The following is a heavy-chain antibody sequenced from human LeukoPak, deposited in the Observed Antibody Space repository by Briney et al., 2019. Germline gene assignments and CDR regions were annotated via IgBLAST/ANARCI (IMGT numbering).Heavy chain of an antibody. D-gene: IGHD3-16*01. Sequence: SQTLSLTCTVSGGSISSSTYYWGWIRRPPGKGLEWIGSICYSGSTYYNPSLKSRVTVSVDTSKNQFSLSLSSVTAADTAVYYCVRGSTLRHYQYWGQGTLVTVSS. V-gene: IGHV4-39*01. J-gene: IGHJ4*02. CDR2: ICYSGST. CDR1: GGSISSSTYY. CDR3: VRGSTLRHYQY.